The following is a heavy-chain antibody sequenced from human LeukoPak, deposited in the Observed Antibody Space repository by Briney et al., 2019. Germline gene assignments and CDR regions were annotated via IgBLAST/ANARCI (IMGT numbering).Heavy chain of an antibody. D-gene: IGHD4-23*01. J-gene: IGHJ4*02. CDR2: IIPILGIA. CDR1: GGTFSSYT. Sequence: SVKVSCKASGGTFSSYTISWVRQAPGQGLEWMGRIIPILGIANYAQKFQGRVTITADKSTSTAYMELSSLRSEDTAVYYCATRGSYDGPNLDYWGQGTLVTVSS. V-gene: IGHV1-69*02. CDR3: ATRGSYDGPNLDY.